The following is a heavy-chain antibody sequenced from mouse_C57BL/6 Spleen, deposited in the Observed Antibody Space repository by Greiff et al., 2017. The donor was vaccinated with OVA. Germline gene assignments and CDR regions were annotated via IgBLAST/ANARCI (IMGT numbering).Heavy chain of an antibody. J-gene: IGHJ2*01. CDR2: IDPSDSYT. CDR1: GYTFTSYW. CDR3: ARRDGYSFYY. V-gene: IGHV1-69*01. Sequence: VQLQQPGAELVMPGASVKLSCKASGYTFTSYWMHWVKQRPGQGLEWIGEIDPSDSYTNYNQKFKGKSTLTVDKSSSTAYMQLSSLTSEDAAVYYCARRDGYSFYYWGQGTTLTVSS. D-gene: IGHD2-3*01.